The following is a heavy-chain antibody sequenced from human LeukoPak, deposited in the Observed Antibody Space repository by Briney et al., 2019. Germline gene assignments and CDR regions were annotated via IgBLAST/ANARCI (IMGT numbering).Heavy chain of an antibody. Sequence: GGSLRLSCAASGFTFSSYAMSWVRQAPGKGLEWVSAISGSGGSTYYADSVKGRFTVSRDNAENSLYLQMNSLRAEDTAVYYCAREAGGNSGYVWVLWGQGTLVTVSS. J-gene: IGHJ4*02. V-gene: IGHV3-23*01. CDR1: GFTFSSYA. D-gene: IGHD5-12*01. CDR3: AREAGGNSGYVWVL. CDR2: ISGSGGST.